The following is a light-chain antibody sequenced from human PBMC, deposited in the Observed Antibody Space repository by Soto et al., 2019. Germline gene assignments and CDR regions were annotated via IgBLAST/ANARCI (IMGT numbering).Light chain of an antibody. Sequence: DIQMTQSPSTLSASVGDRVTITCRASQSIRSWLAWYQQKAGNAPKLLIYDASSLESGVPSRFSGSGSGTEFTLTISSLQPDDFASYYCQQYNSYPWTFGQGTKVEIK. CDR3: QQYNSYPWT. CDR1: QSIRSW. V-gene: IGKV1-5*01. J-gene: IGKJ1*01. CDR2: DAS.